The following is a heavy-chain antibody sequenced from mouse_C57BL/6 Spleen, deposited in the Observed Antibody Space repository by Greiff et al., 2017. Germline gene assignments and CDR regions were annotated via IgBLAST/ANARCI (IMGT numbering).Heavy chain of an antibody. CDR3: TRNYGSSFPMDY. CDR2: IDPETGGT. D-gene: IGHD1-1*01. Sequence: VQLKESGAELVRPGASVTLSCKASGYTFTDYEMHWVKQTPVHGLEWIGAIDPETGGTAYNQKFKGKAILTADKSSSTAYMELRSLTSEDSAVYYCTRNYGSSFPMDYWGQGTSVTVSS. CDR1: GYTFTDYE. V-gene: IGHV1-15*01. J-gene: IGHJ4*01.